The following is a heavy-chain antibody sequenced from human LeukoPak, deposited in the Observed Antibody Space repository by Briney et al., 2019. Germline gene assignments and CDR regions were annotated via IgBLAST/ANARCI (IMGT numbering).Heavy chain of an antibody. Sequence: GGALRLSCAASGFTFSSYGMHWVRQAPGKGLEWVAFIRYDGSNKHYADSVKGRVTISRDNSKNTLYLQMNSLRAEDTAVYYCAKDRYYGSGSPPAAWGQGTMVTVSS. CDR1: GFTFSSYG. J-gene: IGHJ3*01. V-gene: IGHV3-30*02. D-gene: IGHD3-10*01. CDR3: AKDRYYGSGSPPAA. CDR2: IRYDGSNK.